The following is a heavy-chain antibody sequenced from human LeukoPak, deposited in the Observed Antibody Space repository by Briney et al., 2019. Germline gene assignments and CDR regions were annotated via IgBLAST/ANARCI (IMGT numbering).Heavy chain of an antibody. CDR3: ARGANSGSYRSDY. V-gene: IGHV3-20*04. Sequence: GGSLRLSCAASRFTFDDYAMTWVRQAPGKGLEWVSGINWNGGSTGYADSVKGRFTISRDNAKNSLYLQMNSLSAEDTALYYCARGANSGSYRSDYWGQGTLVTVSS. CDR1: RFTFDDYA. CDR2: INWNGGST. D-gene: IGHD1-26*01. J-gene: IGHJ4*02.